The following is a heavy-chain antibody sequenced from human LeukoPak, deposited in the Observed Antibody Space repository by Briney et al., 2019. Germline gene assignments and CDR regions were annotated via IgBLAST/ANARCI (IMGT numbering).Heavy chain of an antibody. J-gene: IGHJ3*02. D-gene: IGHD1-26*01. V-gene: IGHV1-18*01. CDR3: AATRFSGSYFGPDAFDI. CDR1: GYTFTSYG. CDR2: ISAYNGNT. Sequence: ASVKVSCKASGYTFTSYGISWVRQAPGQGLEWMGWISAYNGNTNYAQKLQGRVTMTTDTSTSTAYMELWSLRSDDTAVYYCAATRFSGSYFGPDAFDIWGQGTMVTVSS.